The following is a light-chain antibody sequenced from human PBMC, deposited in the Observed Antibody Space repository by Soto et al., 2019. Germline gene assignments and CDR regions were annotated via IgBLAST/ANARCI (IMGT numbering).Light chain of an antibody. CDR1: SSNIGAHYY. V-gene: IGLV1-40*01. Sequence: QSVLTQPPSVSGAPGQRVTISCTVSSSNIGAHYYIHWYQQLPGTAPKLLIYGNSNRPSGVPDRFSGSKSGTSASLAITGLQAEDEVDYYCQSYDSSLSGSVFGGGTKLTVL. J-gene: IGLJ3*02. CDR2: GNS. CDR3: QSYDSSLSGSV.